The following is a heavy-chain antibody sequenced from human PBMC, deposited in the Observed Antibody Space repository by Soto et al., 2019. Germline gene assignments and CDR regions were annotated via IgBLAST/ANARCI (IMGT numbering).Heavy chain of an antibody. D-gene: IGHD6-19*01. CDR3: ARLYTSGWYFDH. V-gene: IGHV3-48*02. CDR1: GFTFSSYS. CDR2: ITRSSSPI. Sequence: GGSLRLSCAASGFTFSSYSMNWVRQAPGKGLEWVSYITRSSSPIYYADSVKGRFTISRDNGKNSLYLQMNSLRDEGTAVYYCARLYTSGWYFDHWGQGTLVTVSS. J-gene: IGHJ4*02.